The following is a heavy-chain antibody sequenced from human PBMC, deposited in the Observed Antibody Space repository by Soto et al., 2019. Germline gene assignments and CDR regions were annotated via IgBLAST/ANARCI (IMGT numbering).Heavy chain of an antibody. CDR2: IYYSGST. D-gene: IGHD1-26*01. Sequence: SETLSLTCTVSGGSISSSSYYWGWIRQPPGKGLEWIGSIYYSGSTYYNPSLKGRVTISVDTSKNQFSLKLSSVTAADTAVYYCVRGIWEGMDVWGKGTTVTISS. CDR1: GGSISSSSYY. V-gene: IGHV4-39*01. J-gene: IGHJ6*03. CDR3: VRGIWEGMDV.